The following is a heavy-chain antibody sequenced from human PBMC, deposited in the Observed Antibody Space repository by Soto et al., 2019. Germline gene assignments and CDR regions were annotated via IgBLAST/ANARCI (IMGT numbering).Heavy chain of an antibody. CDR2: INHSGST. Sequence: PSETLSLTCAVYGGSFSGYYWNWIRQPPGKGLEWIGEINHSGSTNYNPSLKSRVTISVDTSKNQFSLKLTSVTAADTAVYYCARSFLDSSGQGGGVEYYYYGMDVWGQGTTVPVSS. CDR1: GGSFSGYY. D-gene: IGHD6-19*01. V-gene: IGHV4-34*01. CDR3: ARSFLDSSGQGGGVEYYYYGMDV. J-gene: IGHJ6*02.